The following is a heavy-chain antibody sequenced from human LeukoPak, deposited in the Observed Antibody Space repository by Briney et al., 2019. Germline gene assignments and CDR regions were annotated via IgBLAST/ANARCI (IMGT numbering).Heavy chain of an antibody. D-gene: IGHD4-17*01. Sequence: PGGSLRLSCAVSGFTFSSYGMHWVRQAPGKGPEWVAVISYDGSNKDYADSVKSRFTIDRDDSKNMLSLQMSSLRREDTAVYYCASTFYGDSPPYWGQGTLVTVSS. CDR1: GFTFSSYG. V-gene: IGHV3-30*03. J-gene: IGHJ4*02. CDR3: ASTFYGDSPPY. CDR2: ISYDGSNK.